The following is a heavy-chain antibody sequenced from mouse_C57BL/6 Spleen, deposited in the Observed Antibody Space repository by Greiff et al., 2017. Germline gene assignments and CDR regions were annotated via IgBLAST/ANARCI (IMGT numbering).Heavy chain of an antibody. D-gene: IGHD3-2*02. CDR1: GYTFTSYW. Sequence: QVQLQQPGAELVKPGASVKLSCKASGYTFTSYWMHWVKQRPGRGLEWIGRIDPNSGGTKYTEKFKSKATLTVDKPSSTAYMQLSSLTSEDSAVYYCARGQLRLLGYAMDYWGQGTSVTVSS. V-gene: IGHV1-72*01. CDR2: IDPNSGGT. CDR3: ARGQLRLLGYAMDY. J-gene: IGHJ4*01.